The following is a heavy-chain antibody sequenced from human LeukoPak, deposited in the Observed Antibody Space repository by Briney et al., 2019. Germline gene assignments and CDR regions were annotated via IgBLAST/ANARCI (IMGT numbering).Heavy chain of an antibody. Sequence: GGSLRLSCAASGFTFRKYWLHWVRQAPGKGLEWVAVIWYDGSNKYYADSVKGRFTISRDNSKNTLYLQMNSLRAEDTAVYYCARDRGGYYYDSSGFDYWGQGTLVTVSS. CDR3: ARDRGGYYYDSSGFDY. J-gene: IGHJ4*02. CDR2: IWYDGSNK. CDR1: GFTFRKYW. D-gene: IGHD3-22*01. V-gene: IGHV3-33*08.